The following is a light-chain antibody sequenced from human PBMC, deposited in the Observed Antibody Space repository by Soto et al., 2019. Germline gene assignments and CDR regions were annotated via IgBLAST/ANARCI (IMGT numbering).Light chain of an antibody. CDR1: SSNIGAGYD. J-gene: IGLJ1*01. Sequence: QSVLTQPPSVSGAPGQRVTISCTGSSSNIGAGYDVHWYQQLPGTAPKLLIYGNSNRPSGVPDRFSGSKSGTSASLAISGLQSEDEADYYCAAWDDGLNAYVFGTGTKVTVL. CDR3: AAWDDGLNAYV. CDR2: GNS. V-gene: IGLV1-40*01.